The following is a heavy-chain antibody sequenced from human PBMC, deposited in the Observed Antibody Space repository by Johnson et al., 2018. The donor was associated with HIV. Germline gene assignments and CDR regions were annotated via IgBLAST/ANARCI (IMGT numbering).Heavy chain of an antibody. V-gene: IGHV3-30*14. D-gene: IGHD5-24*01. CDR2: ISYDGSNK. Sequence: QVQLVESGGGVVQPGRSLRLSCAASGFSFSTYAMHWVRQAPGKGLEWVAVISYDGSNKYYADSVKGRFNISRDISKNTLYLEMYSLRADDTAVYYCARFGDMATSFHGFDIWGQGTMVTVSS. CDR1: GFSFSTYA. CDR3: ARFGDMATSFHGFDI. J-gene: IGHJ3*02.